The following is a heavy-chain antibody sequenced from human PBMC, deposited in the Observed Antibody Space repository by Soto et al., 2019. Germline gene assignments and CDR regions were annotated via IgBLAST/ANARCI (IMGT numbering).Heavy chain of an antibody. Sequence: SLRLSCAASGFTFKSYGMHWVRQAPGKGLEWVAVISYDGSYQYYSDSVKGRFTISRDNSKNTLNLQMNSLRVEDSAMYYCAQDGRSGSVTRADQWGQGARVTVXS. CDR1: GFTFKSYG. D-gene: IGHD1-26*01. J-gene: IGHJ4*02. CDR3: AQDGRSGSVTRADQ. V-gene: IGHV3-30*18. CDR2: ISYDGSYQ.